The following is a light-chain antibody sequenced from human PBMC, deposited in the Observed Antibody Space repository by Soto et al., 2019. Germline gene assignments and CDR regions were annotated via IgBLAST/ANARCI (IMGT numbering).Light chain of an antibody. V-gene: IGKV1-39*01. CDR1: QDITNS. Sequence: DIQMTQSPSSLSSSVGDRVTIACRASQDITNSLNWYQQKSGKAPSLLIYASSTLQTGVPSRFSGSGSGTDFTLTISSLQPEDFTHYYCHQSYNTPRTFGQGTKVDIK. CDR3: HQSYNTPRT. J-gene: IGKJ1*01. CDR2: ASS.